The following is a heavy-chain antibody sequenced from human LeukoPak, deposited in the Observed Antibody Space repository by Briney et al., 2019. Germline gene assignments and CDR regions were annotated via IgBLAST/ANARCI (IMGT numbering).Heavy chain of an antibody. CDR2: IRSKAYGGTT. CDR1: GFTFGDYA. Sequence: GGSLRLSCTASGFTFGDYAMSWFRQAPGKGLEWVGFIRSKAYGGTTEYAASVKGRFTISRDDSKSIAYLQMNSLKTEDTAVYYCRWFGESTYYYYMDVWGKGTTVTVSS. D-gene: IGHD3-10*01. CDR3: RWFGESTYYYYMDV. J-gene: IGHJ6*03. V-gene: IGHV3-49*03.